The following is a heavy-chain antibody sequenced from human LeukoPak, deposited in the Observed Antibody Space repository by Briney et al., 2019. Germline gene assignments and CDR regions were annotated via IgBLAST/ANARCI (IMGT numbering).Heavy chain of an antibody. CDR2: INAGNGNT. D-gene: IGHD4/OR15-4a*01. CDR3: ARGVHHYYYYYMDV. J-gene: IGHJ6*03. CDR1: GYTFTGYY. V-gene: IGHV1-3*03. Sequence: ASVKVSCKASGYTFTGYYMHWVRQAPGQRLEWMGWINAGNGNTKYSQEFQGRVTITRDTSASTAYMELSSLRSEDMAVYYCARGVHHYYYYYMDVWGKGTTVTVSS.